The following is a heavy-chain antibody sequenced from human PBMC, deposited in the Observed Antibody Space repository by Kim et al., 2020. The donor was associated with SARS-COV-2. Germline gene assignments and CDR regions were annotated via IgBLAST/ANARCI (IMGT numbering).Heavy chain of an antibody. J-gene: IGHJ5*02. CDR3: ATSAAAGRLYWFDP. V-gene: IGHV1-24*01. D-gene: IGHD6-13*01. Sequence: AQKFQGRVTRTEDTSTDTAYMELSSLRSEDTAVYYCATSAAAGRLYWFDPWGQGTLVTVSS.